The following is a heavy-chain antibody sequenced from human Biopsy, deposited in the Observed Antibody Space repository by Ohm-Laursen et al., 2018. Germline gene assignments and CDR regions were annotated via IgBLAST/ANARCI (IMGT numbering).Heavy chain of an antibody. J-gene: IGHJ4*02. CDR3: ARGSNWNDWSFDY. CDR2: IWYDGSNK. Sequence: SLRLSCAASGFTFSSYGIHWVRQAPGKGLEWVAVIWYDGSNKYSADSVKGRFSISRDNSKNTVYLQMNSLRAADTAVYYCARGSNWNDWSFDYWGQGTVVTVPS. CDR1: GFTFSSYG. D-gene: IGHD1-20*01. V-gene: IGHV3-33*01.